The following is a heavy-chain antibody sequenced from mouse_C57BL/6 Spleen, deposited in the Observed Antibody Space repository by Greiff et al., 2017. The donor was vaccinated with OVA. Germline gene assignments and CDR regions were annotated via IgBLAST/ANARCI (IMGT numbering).Heavy chain of an antibody. J-gene: IGHJ4*01. V-gene: IGHV1-82*01. CDR1: GYAFSSSW. CDR2: IYPGDGDT. Sequence: QVQLQQSGPELVKPGASVKISCKASGYAFSSSWMNWVKQRPGKGLEWIGRIYPGDGDTNYNGKFKGKATLTADKSSSTAYMQLSSLTSEDSAVYFCAITGVAGENAMDYWGQGTSVTVSS. D-gene: IGHD1-1*01. CDR3: AITGVAGENAMDY.